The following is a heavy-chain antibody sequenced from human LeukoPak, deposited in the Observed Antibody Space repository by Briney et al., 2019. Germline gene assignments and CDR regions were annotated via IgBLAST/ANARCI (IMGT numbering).Heavy chain of an antibody. Sequence: GGSLRLSCAASGFIFSSYAMSWVRQAPGKGLEWVSVIYSGGSTYYADSVKGRFTISRDNSKNTLYLQMNSLRAEDTAVYYCASPDGDYFSPFDYWGQGTLVTVSS. CDR3: ASPDGDYFSPFDY. J-gene: IGHJ4*02. D-gene: IGHD4-17*01. CDR1: GFIFSSYA. CDR2: IYSGGST. V-gene: IGHV3-66*02.